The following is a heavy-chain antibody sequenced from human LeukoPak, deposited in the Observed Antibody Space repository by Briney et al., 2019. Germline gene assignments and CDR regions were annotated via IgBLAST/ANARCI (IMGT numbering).Heavy chain of an antibody. V-gene: IGHV3-30*18. CDR1: GFTFSSYG. CDR3: AKSWSAIAAAGIGWFDP. Sequence: AGGSLRLSCAASGFTFSSYGMHWVRQAPGKGLEWVEDISYDGSNKYYADSVKGRFTISRDNSKNTLYLQMNSLRAEDTAVYYCAKSWSAIAAAGIGWFDPWGQGTLVTVSP. CDR2: ISYDGSNK. D-gene: IGHD6-13*01. J-gene: IGHJ5*02.